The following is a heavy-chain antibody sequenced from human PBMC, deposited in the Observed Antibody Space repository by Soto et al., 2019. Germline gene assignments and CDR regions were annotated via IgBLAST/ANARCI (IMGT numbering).Heavy chain of an antibody. CDR2: ISWNVGSI. CDR1: GFTFDDYA. CDR3: AKGVAGWYYFDY. J-gene: IGHJ4*02. V-gene: IGHV3-9*01. Sequence: EVQLVESGGGLVQPGRSLRLSCAASGFTFDDYAMHWVRQAPGKGLEWVSGISWNVGSIAYADSVKGRFTISRDNAKNSLYLQMNSLRAEDTAVHYCAKGVAGWYYFDYWGQGTLVTVSS. D-gene: IGHD3-3*01.